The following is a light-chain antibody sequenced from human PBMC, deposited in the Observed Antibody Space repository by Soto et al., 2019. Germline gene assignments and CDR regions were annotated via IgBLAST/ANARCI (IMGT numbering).Light chain of an antibody. Sequence: EIVMTQSPATLSVSPGERATLSCRAGQSVSNNLAWYQQKPGRAPRLLIYGASTRATGIPARFSGSGSGTEFTLTISSLQSEDFAVYYCQQYNDWPLTFGGGTKVDIK. J-gene: IGKJ4*01. CDR3: QQYNDWPLT. V-gene: IGKV3-15*01. CDR2: GAS. CDR1: QSVSNN.